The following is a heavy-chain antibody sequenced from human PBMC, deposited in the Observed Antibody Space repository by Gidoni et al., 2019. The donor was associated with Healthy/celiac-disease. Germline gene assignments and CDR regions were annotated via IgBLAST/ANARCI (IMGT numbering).Heavy chain of an antibody. D-gene: IGHD3-3*01. V-gene: IGHV3-11*05. CDR2: ISSSSSYT. J-gene: IGHJ6*02. Sequence: SWIRQAPGKGLEWVSYISSSSSYTNYADSVTGRFTISRDHAKNSLYLQMNGLSAEDTAVYYCARDDFLSGYWRGYYYGIDVWGQGTTVTVSS. CDR3: ARDDFLSGYWRGYYYGIDV.